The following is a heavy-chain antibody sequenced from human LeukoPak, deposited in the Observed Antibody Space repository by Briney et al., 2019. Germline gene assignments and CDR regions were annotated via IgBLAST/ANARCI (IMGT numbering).Heavy chain of an antibody. Sequence: PGGSLRLSCAASGFTFSNYWMIWVRQPPGKGLEWVANINEDASKKYYVDSVEGRFTISRDDAKNSLYLQMNSLRAEDTAMYYCATSTYSSSPSWGQGTLVTVSS. J-gene: IGHJ5*02. D-gene: IGHD6-6*01. CDR2: INEDASKK. V-gene: IGHV3-7*01. CDR3: ATSTYSSSPS. CDR1: GFTFSNYW.